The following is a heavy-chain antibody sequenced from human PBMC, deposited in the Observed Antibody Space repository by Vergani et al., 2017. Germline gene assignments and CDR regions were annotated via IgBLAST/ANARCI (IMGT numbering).Heavy chain of an antibody. CDR3: TRSECSGTTCYGHYFDL. V-gene: IGHV3-NL1*01. D-gene: IGHD2-15*01. CDR1: GFTFSSYG. Sequence: QVQLVESGGGVVQPGRSLRLSCAASGFTFSSYGMHWVRQAPGKGLEWVSVIKSDGRTSYAESVRGRFTISRDTSRNAFYLQMNILRVEDTGVYYCTRSECSGTTCYGHYFDLWGHGILVTVSS. J-gene: IGHJ4*01. CDR2: IKSDGRT.